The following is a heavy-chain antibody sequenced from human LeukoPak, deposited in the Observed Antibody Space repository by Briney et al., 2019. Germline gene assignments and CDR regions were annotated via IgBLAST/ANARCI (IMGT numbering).Heavy chain of an antibody. D-gene: IGHD3-16*01. V-gene: IGHV3-48*04. J-gene: IGHJ4*02. CDR2: ISASSSTI. Sequence: GGSLRLSCAASGLTFDSHSMNWVRQSPGKGLEWVSYISASSSTIYYADSVKGRFTVSRDNAKDSLYPRMNSLRADDTGVYYCALGPLRPPDSWGQGTLVAVSS. CDR3: ALGPLRPPDS. CDR1: GLTFDSHS.